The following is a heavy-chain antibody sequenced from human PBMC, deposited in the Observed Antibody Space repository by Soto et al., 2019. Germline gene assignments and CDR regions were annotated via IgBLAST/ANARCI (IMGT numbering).Heavy chain of an antibody. Sequence: GGSLRLSCAASGFTFDDYAMHWVRQAPGKGLEWVSYITWNSGYIGYADSVKGRFTISRDNANNSLYLQMNSLKPEDTAFYYCAKALYGSSSSPIDYWGQGTLVTVSS. V-gene: IGHV3-9*01. J-gene: IGHJ4*02. D-gene: IGHD6-13*01. CDR1: GFTFDDYA. CDR2: ITWNSGYI. CDR3: AKALYGSSSSPIDY.